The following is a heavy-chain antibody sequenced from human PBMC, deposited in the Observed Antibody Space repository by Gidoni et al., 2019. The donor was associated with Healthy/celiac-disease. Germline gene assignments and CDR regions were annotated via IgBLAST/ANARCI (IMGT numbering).Heavy chain of an antibody. CDR1: GFTFSSDA. CDR2: ISGSGGST. Sequence: EVQLLESGGGLVQPGGSLRLSCAASGFTFSSDALSWVRQAPGKGLEWVSAISGSGGSTYYADSVKGRFTISRDNSKNTLYLQMNSLRAEDTAVYYCAKVDIVVVVAATDYWGQGTLVTVSS. CDR3: AKVDIVVVVAATDY. J-gene: IGHJ4*02. V-gene: IGHV3-23*01. D-gene: IGHD2-15*01.